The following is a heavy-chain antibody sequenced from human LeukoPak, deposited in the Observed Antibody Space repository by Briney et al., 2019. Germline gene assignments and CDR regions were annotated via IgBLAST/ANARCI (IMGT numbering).Heavy chain of an antibody. D-gene: IGHD4-11*01. V-gene: IGHV4-39*01. CDR2: IYYSGST. J-gene: IGHJ4*02. CDR3: ARHLNYSNFDC. Sequence: SETLSLTCTVSGGSISSSSYYWGWIRQPPGKGLEWIGSIYYSGSTYYNPSLKSRVTISVDTSKNQFSLRLSSVTAADTAVYYCARHLNYSNFDCWGQGTLVTVSS. CDR1: GGSISSSSYY.